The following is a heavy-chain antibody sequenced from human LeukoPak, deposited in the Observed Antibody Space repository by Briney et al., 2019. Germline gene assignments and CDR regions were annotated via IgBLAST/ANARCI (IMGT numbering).Heavy chain of an antibody. D-gene: IGHD4-17*01. J-gene: IGHJ4*02. Sequence: ASVKVSCKAPGYTFTSYGISWVRQAPGQGLEWMGWISAYNGNTNYAQKLQGRVTMTTDTSTSTAYMELRSLRSDDTAVYYCARDRHYGDYSSYFDYWGQGTLVTVSS. CDR3: ARDRHYGDYSSYFDY. CDR2: ISAYNGNT. CDR1: GYTFTSYG. V-gene: IGHV1-18*01.